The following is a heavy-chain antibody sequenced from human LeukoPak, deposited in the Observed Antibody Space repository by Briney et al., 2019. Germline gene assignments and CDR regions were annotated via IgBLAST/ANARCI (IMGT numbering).Heavy chain of an antibody. V-gene: IGHV3-48*03. J-gene: IGHJ4*02. Sequence: GGSLRLSCAVSGFTFSSYEMNWVRQAPGKGLECADSVKGRFTISRDNAKNSLYPQMNSLRAEDTAVYYCARGIGGYGYLLGYFDYWGQGTLVIVSS. D-gene: IGHD5-18*01. CDR3: ARGIGGYGYLLGYFDY. CDR1: GFTFSSYE.